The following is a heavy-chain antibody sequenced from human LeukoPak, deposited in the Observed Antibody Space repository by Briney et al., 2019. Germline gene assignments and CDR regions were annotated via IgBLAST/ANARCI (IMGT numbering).Heavy chain of an antibody. CDR1: GGSISSYY. CDR3: ARSDYSGSGTYTEFDAFDI. Sequence: PSETLSLTCTVSGGSISSYYWSWIRQPPGKGLEWIGCIYYTGSTSYNPSLKSRVTISMDTSKNQFSLKLSSVTAADSAVYYCARSDYSGSGTYTEFDAFDIWGQGPMVTVSS. CDR2: IYYTGST. V-gene: IGHV4-59*01. D-gene: IGHD3-10*01. J-gene: IGHJ3*02.